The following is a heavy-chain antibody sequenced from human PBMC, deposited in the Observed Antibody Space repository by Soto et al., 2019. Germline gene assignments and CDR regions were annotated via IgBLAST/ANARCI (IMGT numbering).Heavy chain of an antibody. CDR3: ARDSRGNYDILTGYYLPDFYYYGMDV. V-gene: IGHV4-31*03. CDR1: GGSISSGGYY. Sequence: PSETLSLTCTVSGGSISSGGYYWSWIRQHPGKGLEWIGYIYYSGSTYYNPSLKSRVTISVDTSKNQFSLKLSSVTAADTAVYYCARDSRGNYDILTGYYLPDFYYYGMDVWGQGTTVTVSS. D-gene: IGHD3-9*01. J-gene: IGHJ6*01. CDR2: IYYSGST.